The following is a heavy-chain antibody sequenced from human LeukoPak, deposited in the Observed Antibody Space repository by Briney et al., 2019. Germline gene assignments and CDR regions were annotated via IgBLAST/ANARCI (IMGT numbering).Heavy chain of an antibody. Sequence: SETLSLTCAVYGGSFSGYYWSWIRQPPGKGLEWIGEINHSGSTNYNPSLKSRVTISVDTSKNQFSLKLSSVTAADTAVYYCASSGYYHKGFDYWGQGTLVTVSS. J-gene: IGHJ4*02. D-gene: IGHD3-22*01. CDR1: GGSFSGYY. CDR3: ASSGYYHKGFDY. V-gene: IGHV4-34*01. CDR2: INHSGST.